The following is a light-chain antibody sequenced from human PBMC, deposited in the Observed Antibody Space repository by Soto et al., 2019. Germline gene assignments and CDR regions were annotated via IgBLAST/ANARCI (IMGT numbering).Light chain of an antibody. CDR3: SSYTSTSTYV. CDR2: DAT. J-gene: IGLJ1*01. CDR1: SSDFGGYTY. V-gene: IGLV2-14*03. Sequence: QSVLTQPASVSGSPGQSITISCTGTSSDFGGYTYVSWYQQHPGKAPKLMIFDATSRPSGVSNRFSGSKSDNTASLTIAGLQAKDEADYYCSSYTSTSTYVFGTGTKVTVL.